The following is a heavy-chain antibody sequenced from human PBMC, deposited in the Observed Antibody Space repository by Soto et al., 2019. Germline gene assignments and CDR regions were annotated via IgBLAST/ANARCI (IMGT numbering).Heavy chain of an antibody. V-gene: IGHV3-64*01. CDR3: ATYSVYGGNPRNAFDV. CDR1: GFTFSSYA. J-gene: IGHJ3*01. CDR2: ISSDGGST. Sequence: GGSLRLSCAASGFTFSSYAMHWVRQAPGKGLEYVSAISSDGGSTYYANSVKGRFTISRDNSKNTLYLQMGSLRAEDMAVYYCATYSVYGGNPRNAFDVWGQATMVTVSS. D-gene: IGHD4-17*01.